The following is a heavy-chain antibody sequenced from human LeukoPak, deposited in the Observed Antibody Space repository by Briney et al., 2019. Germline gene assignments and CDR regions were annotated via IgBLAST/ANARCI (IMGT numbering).Heavy chain of an antibody. V-gene: IGHV4-59*01. CDR2: IYYSGST. CDR3: ARGPGYDPMDV. CDR1: GGSISSYY. Sequence: SETLSLTCTVSGGSISSYYWSWIRQPPGKGLEWIGYIYYSGSTNYNPSLKSRVTISVDTSKNQFSLKLSSVTATDTAVYYCARGPGYDPMDVWGKGTTVTISS. J-gene: IGHJ6*03. D-gene: IGHD5-12*01.